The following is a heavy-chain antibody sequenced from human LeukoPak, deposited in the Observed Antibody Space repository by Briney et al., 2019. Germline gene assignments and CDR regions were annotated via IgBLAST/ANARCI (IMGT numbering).Heavy chain of an antibody. V-gene: IGHV3-23*01. CDR1: GFTFSSYA. D-gene: IGHD3-10*01. CDR2: ISGSGGST. J-gene: IGHJ4*02. Sequence: PGGSLRLSCAASGFTFSSYAMSWVRQAPGKGLEWVSAISGSGGSTYYADSVKGRFTISRDNSKNTLYLQMNSLRAEDTAVYYCAKDGLRITMVRGAVYYFDYWGQGTLVTDSS. CDR3: AKDGLRITMVRGAVYYFDY.